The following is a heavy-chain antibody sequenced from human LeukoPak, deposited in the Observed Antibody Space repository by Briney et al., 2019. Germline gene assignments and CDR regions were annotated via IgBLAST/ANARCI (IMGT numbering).Heavy chain of an antibody. Sequence: GSLRLSCAASGFTLSSYEMNWVRQPPGKGLEWIGEINHSGSTNYNPSLKSRVTISVDTSKNQFSLKLSSVTAADTAVYYCARYSYGYDYWGQGTLVTVSS. D-gene: IGHD5-18*01. J-gene: IGHJ4*02. CDR1: GFTLSSYE. CDR2: INHSGST. V-gene: IGHV4-34*01. CDR3: ARYSYGYDY.